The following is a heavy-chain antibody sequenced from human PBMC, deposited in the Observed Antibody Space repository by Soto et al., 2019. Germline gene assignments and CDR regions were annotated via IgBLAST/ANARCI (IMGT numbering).Heavy chain of an antibody. Sequence: ASVKVSCKASGYTFTGYYMHWVRQASGQGLEWMGWINPNSGGTNYAQKFQGWVTMTRDTSISTAYMELSRLRSDDTAVYYCARDYGDHLYYFDYWGQGTLVTVSS. V-gene: IGHV1-2*04. J-gene: IGHJ4*02. CDR3: ARDYGDHLYYFDY. CDR2: INPNSGGT. CDR1: GYTFTGYY. D-gene: IGHD4-17*01.